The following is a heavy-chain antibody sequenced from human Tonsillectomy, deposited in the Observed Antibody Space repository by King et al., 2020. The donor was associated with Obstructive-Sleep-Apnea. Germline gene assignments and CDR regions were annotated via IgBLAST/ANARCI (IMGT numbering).Heavy chain of an antibody. V-gene: IGHV4-38-2*02. CDR2: IYHSGST. CDR1: GYSISSGYY. Sequence: VQLQESGPGLVKPSETLSLTCTVSGYSISSGYYWGWIRQPPGKGLEWIGSIYHSGSTYYNPSLKSRVTISVDTSKNQFSLKLGSVTAADTAVYFFAREGAGTSADAFDIWGQGTMVTVSS. J-gene: IGHJ3*02. D-gene: IGHD6-19*01. CDR3: AREGAGTSADAFDI.